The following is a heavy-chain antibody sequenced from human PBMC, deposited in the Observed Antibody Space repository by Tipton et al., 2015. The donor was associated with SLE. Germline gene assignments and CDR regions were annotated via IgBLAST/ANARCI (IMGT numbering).Heavy chain of an antibody. D-gene: IGHD6-13*01. CDR1: GFTFSSYE. Sequence: SLRLSCAASGFTFSSYEMNWVRQAPGKGLEWVSYISSSGSTIYYADSVKGRFTISRDNAKNTLYLQMNSLRAEDTAVYYCARKGRAAAGNWYFDLWGRGTLVTVSS. CDR3: ARKGRAAAGNWYFDL. CDR2: ISSSGSTI. V-gene: IGHV3-48*03. J-gene: IGHJ2*01.